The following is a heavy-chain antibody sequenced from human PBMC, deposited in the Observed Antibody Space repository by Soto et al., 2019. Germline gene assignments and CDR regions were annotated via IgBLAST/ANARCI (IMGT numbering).Heavy chain of an antibody. CDR3: ARTYCGGDCYPTPRFYGMDV. CDR1: GFTFSEYY. J-gene: IGHJ6*01. D-gene: IGHD2-21*02. CDR2: ISSSGSYT. Sequence: QVQLVESGGGLVKPGVSLRLSCAASGFTFSEYYMSWIRQAPGKGLEWVSYISSSGSYTNYVDSVKGRFTISRDNAKNSLYLQMNSLRAEDTAVYYCARTYCGGDCYPTPRFYGMDVW. V-gene: IGHV3-11*06.